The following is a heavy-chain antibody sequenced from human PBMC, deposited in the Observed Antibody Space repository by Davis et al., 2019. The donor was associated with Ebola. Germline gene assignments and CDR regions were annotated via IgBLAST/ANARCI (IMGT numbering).Heavy chain of an antibody. Sequence: ASVKVSCKTSGDTFGEYGYNWVRQAPGRGLQWMGWISAYNGNTRYPQKLQGRVTMTTNTSTTTIYMELRSLTSDDTAVYYCARENLAGSNDYWGQGTLVTVS. D-gene: IGHD1-14*01. V-gene: IGHV1-18*01. CDR2: ISAYNGNT. CDR3: ARENLAGSNDY. J-gene: IGHJ4*02. CDR1: GDTFGEYG.